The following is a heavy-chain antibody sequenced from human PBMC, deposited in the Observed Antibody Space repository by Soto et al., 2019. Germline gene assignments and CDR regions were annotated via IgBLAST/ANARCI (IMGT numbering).Heavy chain of an antibody. CDR2: IDTSGST. CDR3: ARAARPTSTYYYYGMDV. D-gene: IGHD6-6*01. J-gene: IGHJ6*02. Sequence: QVQLQESGPGLVKPSETLSLTCTVSGGSISRYYWSWIRQPAGKGLEWIGRIDTSGSTNYNPSLRSRVTRSVDTSKNHFSLKLSSVTAANTAVYYCARAARPTSTYYYYGMDVWGQGTTVTVSS. CDR1: GGSISRYY. V-gene: IGHV4-4*07.